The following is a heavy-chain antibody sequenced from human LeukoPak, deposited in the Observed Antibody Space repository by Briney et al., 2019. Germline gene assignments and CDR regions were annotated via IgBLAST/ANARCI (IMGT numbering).Heavy chain of an antibody. V-gene: IGHV4-59*11. J-gene: IGHJ4*02. D-gene: IGHD6-13*01. CDR2: VFNGGNT. Sequence: KPSETLSLTCSVSGGSINSHYWSWIRQSPGKGLEWIGYVFNGGNTKYNPSLESRVTMSLDTSRDQFSLRLSSVTTADTAIYYCASRPAGSTWYGAFDYWSQGTLVTVSS. CDR1: GGSINSHY. CDR3: ASRPAGSTWYGAFDY.